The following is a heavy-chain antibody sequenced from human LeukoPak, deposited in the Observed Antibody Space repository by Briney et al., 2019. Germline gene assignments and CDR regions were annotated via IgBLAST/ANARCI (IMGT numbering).Heavy chain of an antibody. CDR3: ARGGFRYFDY. D-gene: IGHD1-26*01. J-gene: IGHJ4*01. Sequence: GGSLRLSCATSGLSFSSYWMSWVRQAPGKGLEWVANLKQDGTEKYYVDSVKGRFTISRDNAINSLYLQMNSLRAEDTAVYYCARGGFRYFDYWGQEPWSPSPQ. CDR1: GLSFSSYW. V-gene: IGHV3-7*04. CDR2: LKQDGTEK.